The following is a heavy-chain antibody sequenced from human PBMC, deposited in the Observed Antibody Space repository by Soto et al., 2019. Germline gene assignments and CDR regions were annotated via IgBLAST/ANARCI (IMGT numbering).Heavy chain of an antibody. CDR3: VGESFYCFDE. CDR1: GFTLSDQH. D-gene: IGHD3-16*01. CDR2: TRKKSDSFTT. Sequence: SLRLSCAASGFTLSDQHTNWVRRAPGKGLEWLGRTRKKSDSFTTEYAASVRGRFTISRDDSKNSVFLQMNSLTIDDSAVYYCVGESFYCFDEWGQGTRVTVSS. J-gene: IGHJ4*02. V-gene: IGHV3-72*01.